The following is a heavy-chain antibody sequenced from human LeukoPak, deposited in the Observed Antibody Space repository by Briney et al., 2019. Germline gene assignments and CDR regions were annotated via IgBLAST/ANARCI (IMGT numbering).Heavy chain of an antibody. CDR2: INHSGST. CDR3: ARLPYYFDY. J-gene: IGHJ4*02. Sequence: SETLSLTCAVYGGSFSGYYWSWIRQPPGKGLEWIGEINHSGSTNYNPSLKSRVTISVDTSKDQFSLKLSSVTAVDTAVYYCARLPYYFDYWGQGTLVTVSS. V-gene: IGHV4-34*01. CDR1: GGSFSGYY.